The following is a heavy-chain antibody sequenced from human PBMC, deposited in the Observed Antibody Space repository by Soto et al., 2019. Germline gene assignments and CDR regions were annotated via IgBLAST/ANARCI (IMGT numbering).Heavy chain of an antibody. D-gene: IGHD6-6*01. J-gene: IGHJ6*02. CDR3: ATSIAAHLGYYGMDG. V-gene: IGHV3-21*01. CDR1: GFTFRSYS. Sequence: EGSLRLSCAASGFTFRSYSLNWVRQAPGKGLWWVSSISGTGNDIYYADSVKGRFIISRDNARDSLYLQMYSLSAEDTAIYFCATSIAAHLGYYGMDGWGQGTTGTVSS. CDR2: ISGTGNDI.